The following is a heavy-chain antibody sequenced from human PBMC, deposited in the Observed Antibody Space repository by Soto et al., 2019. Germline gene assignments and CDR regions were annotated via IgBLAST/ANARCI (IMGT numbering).Heavy chain of an antibody. V-gene: IGHV1-69*13. CDR2: IIPIGGTP. J-gene: IGHJ4*02. D-gene: IGHD3-22*01. CDR3: ATNYYEGSGHYFIFEH. CDR1: GRTFNNYA. Sequence: SVKVSCKASGRTFNNYAISWVRQAPGIGFEWLGVIIPIGGTPEHAQKFQGRVTISADESTNTAYMELSSLRSEDTAVYYCATNYYEGSGHYFIFEHWGQGTLVTVSS.